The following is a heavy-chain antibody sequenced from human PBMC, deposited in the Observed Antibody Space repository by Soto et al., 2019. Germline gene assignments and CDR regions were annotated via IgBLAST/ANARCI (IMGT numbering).Heavy chain of an antibody. J-gene: IGHJ4*02. CDR3: ARGGSSSPPPNYDY. Sequence: ASVKVSCKTSGFTFTDYGISWVRQAPGQGLEWMGWITPYSGSTRYAEKLQGRVTLTADRSTNTVYMELRSLRSDDTGVYYCARGGSSSPPPNYDYGGQETQVTVSS. V-gene: IGHV1-18*01. D-gene: IGHD2-2*01. CDR1: GFTFTDYG. CDR2: ITPYSGST.